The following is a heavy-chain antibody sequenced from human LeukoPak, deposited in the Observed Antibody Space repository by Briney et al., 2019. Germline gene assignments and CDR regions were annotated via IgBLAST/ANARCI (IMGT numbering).Heavy chain of an antibody. CDR3: ARFSVYGDYVP. CDR2: INHSGST. CDR1: GGSFSGYY. V-gene: IGHV4-34*01. D-gene: IGHD4-17*01. J-gene: IGHJ5*02. Sequence: SETLSLTCAVYGGSFSGYYWSWIRQPPGKGLEWIGEINHSGSTNYNPSLKSRVTISVDTSKNQFSLKLSSVTAADTAVYYCARFSVYGDYVPGGQGTLVTVSS.